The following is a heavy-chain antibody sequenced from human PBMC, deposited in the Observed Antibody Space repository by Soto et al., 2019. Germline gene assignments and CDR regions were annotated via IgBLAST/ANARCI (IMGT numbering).Heavy chain of an antibody. J-gene: IGHJ4*02. CDR3: AKDHVAGHGSGNYYSSGFDS. CDR1: GFPFSTFG. CDR2: ISFDGTKI. D-gene: IGHD3-10*01. V-gene: IGHV3-30*18. Sequence: GGSLRLSCAGSGFPFSTFGIHWVRQAPGKGLEWVTLISFDGTKIYYTDSVKGRFTISRDNSKNTVYLQMNSLRPEDTAVYYCAKDHVAGHGSGNYYSSGFDSWGQGTLVTVSS.